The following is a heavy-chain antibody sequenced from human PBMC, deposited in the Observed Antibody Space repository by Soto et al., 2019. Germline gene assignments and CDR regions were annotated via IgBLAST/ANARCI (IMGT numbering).Heavy chain of an antibody. D-gene: IGHD2-21*01. Sequence: ASETLSLTCAVSGGSISSSNWWTWVRQPPGKGLEWVAEIFHSGSTNYNPSLKSRVTISVDKSKNQFSLKLTSVTAADTAVYYCATDSESCGGECYYLAYWGQGTLVTVSS. V-gene: IGHV4-4*02. CDR3: ATDSESCGGECYYLAY. CDR1: GGSISSSNW. J-gene: IGHJ4*02. CDR2: IFHSGST.